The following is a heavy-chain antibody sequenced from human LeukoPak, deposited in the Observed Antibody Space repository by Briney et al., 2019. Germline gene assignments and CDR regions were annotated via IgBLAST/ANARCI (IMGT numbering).Heavy chain of an antibody. Sequence: HAGGSLRLSCAASGFSFGIYAMHRVHQTPGKGLEWVAIISHDGSNEYYADSVKGRFTISRDNSKNMLYVHMNSLRAEDTGIYYCAKDGYCGSAGCYGWFDPWGQGTLVTVSS. V-gene: IGHV3-30*04. J-gene: IGHJ5*02. CDR1: GFSFGIYA. D-gene: IGHD2-2*03. CDR3: AKDGYCGSAGCYGWFDP. CDR2: ISHDGSNE.